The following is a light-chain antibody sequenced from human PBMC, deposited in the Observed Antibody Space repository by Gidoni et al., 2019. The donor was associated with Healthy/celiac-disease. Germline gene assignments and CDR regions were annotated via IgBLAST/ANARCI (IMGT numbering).Light chain of an antibody. CDR3: QQYGSSP. CDR1: QSVSSSY. CDR2: GAS. J-gene: IGKJ4*01. V-gene: IGKV3-20*01. Sequence: EIVLTQSPGTLSLSPGERATLSCRASQSVSSSYLAWYQQKPGQAPRLLIYGASSRATGIPVRFSGSGSGTDFTLTISRLEPEAFAVYYCQQYGSSPFGGGTKVEIK.